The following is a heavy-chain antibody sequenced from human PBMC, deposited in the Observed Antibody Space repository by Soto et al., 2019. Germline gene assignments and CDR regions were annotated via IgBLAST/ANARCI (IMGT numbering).Heavy chain of an antibody. CDR2: IIPIFGTA. CDR1: GGTFSSYA. V-gene: IGHV1-69*13. J-gene: IGHJ4*02. D-gene: IGHD6-19*01. CDR3: ARISSARSGWLPDY. Sequence: SVKVSCKASGGTFSSYAISWVRQAPGQGLEWMGGIIPIFGTANYAQKFQGRVTITADESTSTAYMDLRSLRSDDKAVYYCARISSARSGWLPDYCGQGTLVTVYS.